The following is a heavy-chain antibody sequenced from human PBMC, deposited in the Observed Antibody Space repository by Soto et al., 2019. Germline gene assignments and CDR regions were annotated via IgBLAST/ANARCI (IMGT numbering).Heavy chain of an antibody. J-gene: IGHJ4*02. V-gene: IGHV1-69*02. CDR1: GCTFSIYT. D-gene: IGHD3-22*01. Sequence: ASVNVSCKASGCTFSIYTISWVGQTPGQGLEWMGRIIPILGIANYAQKFQGRVTITADKSTSTAYMELRNLRSDDTAVYYCARGPTDYYDNSANYFLDYWGQGTLVTVSS. CDR2: IIPILGIA. CDR3: ARGPTDYYDNSANYFLDY.